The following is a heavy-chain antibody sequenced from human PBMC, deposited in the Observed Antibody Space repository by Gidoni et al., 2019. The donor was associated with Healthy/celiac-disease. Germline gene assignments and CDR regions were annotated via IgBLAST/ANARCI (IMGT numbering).Heavy chain of an antibody. J-gene: IGHJ5*02. CDR2: IIPIFGTA. CDR1: GGTFSSYA. CDR3: ARARSPYCSGGSCYSWAWFDP. D-gene: IGHD2-15*01. V-gene: IGHV1-69*01. Sequence: QVQLVQSGAEVKKPGSSVKVSCKASGGTFSSYAISWVRQAPGQGLEWMGGIIPIFGTANYAQKFQGRVTITADESTSTAYMELSSLRSEDTAVYYCARARSPYCSGGSCYSWAWFDPWGQGTLVTVSS.